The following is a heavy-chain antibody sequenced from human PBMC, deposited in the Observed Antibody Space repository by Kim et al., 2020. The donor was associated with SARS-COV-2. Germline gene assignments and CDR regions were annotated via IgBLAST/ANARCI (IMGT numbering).Heavy chain of an antibody. CDR1: GFTFSSYA. Sequence: GGSLRLSCAASGFTFSSYAMHWVRQAPGKGLEWVAVISYDGSNKYYSDSVKGRFTISRDNSKNTLYLQMNSLRAEDTAVHYFASSTPDVVVVVAAIDY. V-gene: IGHV3-30*04. CDR3: ASSTPDVVVVVAAIDY. J-gene: IGHJ4*01. CDR2: ISYDGSNK. D-gene: IGHD2-15*01.